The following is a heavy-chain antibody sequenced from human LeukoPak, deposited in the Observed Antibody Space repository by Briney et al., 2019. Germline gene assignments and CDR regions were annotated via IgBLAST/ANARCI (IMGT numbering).Heavy chain of an antibody. CDR3: ARDLSPLDAFDI. V-gene: IGHV3-11*01. J-gene: IGHJ3*02. CDR2: ISSSGSTI. Sequence: PGGSLRLSCAASGFTFSDYYMSWIRQAPGKGLEWVSYISSSGSTIYYADSVKGRFAISRDNAKNSLYLQMNSLRAEDTAVYYCARDLSPLDAFDIWGQGTMVTVSS. CDR1: GFTFSDYY.